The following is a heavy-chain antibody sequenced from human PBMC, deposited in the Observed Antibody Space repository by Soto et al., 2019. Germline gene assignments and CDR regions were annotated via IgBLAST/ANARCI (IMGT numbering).Heavy chain of an antibody. J-gene: IGHJ6*03. Sequence: EVQLVESGGGWVQPGGSLRLSCAVSGFTASSKYLSWVRQAPGKGLEWVAVIQRGGSIYYADSVKGRFAISRDISKNTLYLEINSLRAEDTAVYHCARDDVQYSGGICYGVPMDVWDKVTTVTVSS. D-gene: IGHD2-15*01. V-gene: IGHV3-66*01. CDR3: ARDDVQYSGGICYGVPMDV. CDR1: GFTASSKY. CDR2: IQRGGSI.